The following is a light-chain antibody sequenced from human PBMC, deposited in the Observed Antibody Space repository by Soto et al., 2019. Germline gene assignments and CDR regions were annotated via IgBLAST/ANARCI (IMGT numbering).Light chain of an antibody. Sequence: DIQITQSPCTLSASVVDRVTITCRASQSISSWLAWYQQKPGKAPKLLIYDASSLESGVPSRFSGSGSGTEFTLTISSLQPDDFATYYCQQYNSYSWTFGQGTKVDIK. V-gene: IGKV1-5*01. CDR1: QSISSW. CDR3: QQYNSYSWT. CDR2: DAS. J-gene: IGKJ1*01.